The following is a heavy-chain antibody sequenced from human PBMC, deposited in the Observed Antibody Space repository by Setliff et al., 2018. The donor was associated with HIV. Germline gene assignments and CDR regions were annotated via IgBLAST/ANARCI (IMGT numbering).Heavy chain of an antibody. Sequence: PSETLSLTCFVSGVSISGHFWGWIRQPPGKGLEWIGYIYTSGTTEYNPSLDSRVTISVDTSRDQFSLNLRSVTAADTAVYFCARLIHTGLLYFDFWGLGTLVTVSS. V-gene: IGHV4-4*09. CDR3: ARLIHTGLLYFDF. D-gene: IGHD2-8*02. CDR2: IYTSGTT. J-gene: IGHJ4*02. CDR1: GVSISGHF.